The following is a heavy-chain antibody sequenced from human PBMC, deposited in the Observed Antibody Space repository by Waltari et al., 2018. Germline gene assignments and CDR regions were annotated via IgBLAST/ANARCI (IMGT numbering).Heavy chain of an antibody. J-gene: IGHJ4*02. CDR1: GYTFTSYR. V-gene: IGHV1-18*01. CDR2: ITAYNRNT. Sequence: QVQLVQSGPEVKKPGASVEVSCKASGYTFTSYRISWVRQAPGQGLEWMGRITAYNRNTNYVQRLQGRVTMTTDTSTRTAYMELRSLRSDDTAVYYCAREGLDSSGWNVGFDYWGQGVLVIVSS. D-gene: IGHD6-19*01. CDR3: AREGLDSSGWNVGFDY.